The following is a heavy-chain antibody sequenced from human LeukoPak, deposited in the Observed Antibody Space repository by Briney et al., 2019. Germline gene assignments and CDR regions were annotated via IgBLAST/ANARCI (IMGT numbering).Heavy chain of an antibody. CDR1: GFTFSDVW. V-gene: IGHV3-15*01. J-gene: IGHJ4*02. Sequence: GGALRLSCAASGFTFSDVWMSWVRQAPGMGLEWIGRIRSKTHGGTTDYAAPVKGRFSISRDDSKNTLYLQMNSLKTEDTAVYYCATEGSSPKYFDFWGQGTLVTVSS. CDR3: ATEGSSPKYFDF. CDR2: IRSKTHGGTT. D-gene: IGHD1-26*01.